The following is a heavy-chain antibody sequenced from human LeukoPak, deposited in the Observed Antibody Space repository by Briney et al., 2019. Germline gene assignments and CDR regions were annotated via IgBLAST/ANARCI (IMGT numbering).Heavy chain of an antibody. CDR2: ISGSGGST. Sequence: GGSLRLSCAASGFTFSSYAMSWVRQAPGKGLEWVSAISGSGGSTYYADSVKGRFTIPRDNSKNTLYPQMNSLRAEDTAVYYCAKTGFDYGDYDHWFDPWGQGTLVTVSS. D-gene: IGHD4-17*01. CDR1: GFTFSSYA. CDR3: AKTGFDYGDYDHWFDP. V-gene: IGHV3-23*01. J-gene: IGHJ5*02.